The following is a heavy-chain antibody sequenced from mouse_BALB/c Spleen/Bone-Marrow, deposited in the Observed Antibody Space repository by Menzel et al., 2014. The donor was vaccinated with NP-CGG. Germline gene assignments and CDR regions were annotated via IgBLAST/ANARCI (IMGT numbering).Heavy chain of an antibody. Sequence: EVKLMESGGGLVKPGGSLKLSCAASGFAFSSYDMSWVRQTPEKRLEWVATISSGGSYTYYPDSVKGRFTISRDNARNTLYLQMSSLRSECTALYYCAREVRRVYAMVYWGQGTSVAISS. CDR1: GFAFSSYD. V-gene: IGHV5-9*02. D-gene: IGHD2-14*01. CDR2: ISSGGSYT. J-gene: IGHJ4*01. CDR3: AREVRRVYAMVY.